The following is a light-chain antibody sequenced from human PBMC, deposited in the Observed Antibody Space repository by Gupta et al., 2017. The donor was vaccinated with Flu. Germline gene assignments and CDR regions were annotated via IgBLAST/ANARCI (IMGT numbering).Light chain of an antibody. V-gene: IGKV1-39*01. J-gene: IGKJ2*01. Sequence: DIQMTQSPSSLSACVGDRVTISCRASQNIRTYLTWYQQKPGKAPKFLIYAASNLQTGVPSGFSGTGSGTDFTLTISSLQPEDFAIYYCQQRNSDPYTFGQGTKLEI. CDR1: QNIRTY. CDR3: QQRNSDPYT. CDR2: AAS.